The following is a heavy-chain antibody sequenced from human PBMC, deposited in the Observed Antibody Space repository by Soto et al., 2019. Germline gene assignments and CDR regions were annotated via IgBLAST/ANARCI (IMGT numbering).Heavy chain of an antibody. V-gene: IGHV3-21*01. CDR2: ISSSSSYI. CDR3: ARAGAGYCSGGSCNPGAFDI. CDR1: GFTFVDYS. Sequence: PGGSLRLSCAASGFTFVDYSMNWVRQAPGKGLEWVSSISSSSSYIYYADSVKGRFTISRDNAKNSLYLQMNSLRAEDTAVYYCARAGAGYCSGGSCNPGAFDIWGQGTMVT. D-gene: IGHD2-15*01. J-gene: IGHJ3*02.